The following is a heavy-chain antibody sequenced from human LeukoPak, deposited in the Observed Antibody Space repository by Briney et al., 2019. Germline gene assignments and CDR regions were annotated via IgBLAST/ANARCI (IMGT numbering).Heavy chain of an antibody. D-gene: IGHD6-19*01. J-gene: IGHJ1*01. CDR2: INAGNGNT. Sequence: GASVKVSCKASGYTFTSYAMHWVRQAPGQRLEWMGWINAGNGNTKYSQKFQGRVTITRHTSASTAYMELSSLRSEDTAVYYCANTVAGTPLAEYFQHWGQGTLVTVSS. CDR3: ANTVAGTPLAEYFQH. V-gene: IGHV1-3*01. CDR1: GYTFTSYA.